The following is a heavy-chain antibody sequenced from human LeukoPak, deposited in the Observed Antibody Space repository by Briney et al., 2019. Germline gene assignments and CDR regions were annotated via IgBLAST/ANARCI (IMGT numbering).Heavy chain of an antibody. CDR3: AKDSPYYDYVWGSYLPDH. Sequence: GGSLRLSCAASGFTFSSYGMHWVRQAPGKGLEWVAFIRYDGSNKYYADSVKGRFTISRDNSKNTLYLQMNSLRAEDTAVYYCAKDSPYYDYVWGSYLPDHWGQGTLVTVSS. CDR1: GFTFSSYG. CDR2: IRYDGSNK. J-gene: IGHJ4*02. V-gene: IGHV3-30*02. D-gene: IGHD3-16*02.